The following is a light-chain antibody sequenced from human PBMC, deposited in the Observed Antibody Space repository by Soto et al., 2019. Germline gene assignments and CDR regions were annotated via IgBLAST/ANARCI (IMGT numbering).Light chain of an antibody. J-gene: IGKJ1*01. CDR1: QSVSSN. Sequence: EIVLTQSPGTLSLSPGERATLSCRASQSVSSNLAWYQQKPGQAPRLLIYGASNRATGIPDRFSGSGSGTDFTLTISRLEPEDFAVYYCQQYGRTFGQGTKVDIK. CDR2: GAS. V-gene: IGKV3-20*01. CDR3: QQYGRT.